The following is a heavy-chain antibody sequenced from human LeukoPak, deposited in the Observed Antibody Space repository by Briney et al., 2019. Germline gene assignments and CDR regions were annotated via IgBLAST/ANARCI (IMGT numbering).Heavy chain of an antibody. V-gene: IGHV3-33*08. D-gene: IGHD2-15*01. Sequence: GGSLRLSCEASGFTFSSHDVHWVRQAPDSVKGRFTISRDNSKNMLYLQMNSLIAEDMAVYYCATAYSSAFHIWGQGTMVTLSS. CDR1: GFTFSSHD. J-gene: IGHJ3*02. CDR3: ATAYSSAFHI.